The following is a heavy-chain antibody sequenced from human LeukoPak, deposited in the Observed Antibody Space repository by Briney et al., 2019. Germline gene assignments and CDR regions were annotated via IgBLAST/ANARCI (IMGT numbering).Heavy chain of an antibody. J-gene: IGHJ4*02. Sequence: PSETLSLTCAVYGGSFSGYYWSWIRQPPGKGLEWIGEINHSGSTNYNPSLKSRVTISVDTSKNQFSLKLSSVTAADTAVYYCARLSFLYYDFWSGYLKGYFDYWGQGTLVTVSS. CDR2: INHSGST. V-gene: IGHV4-34*01. CDR1: GGSFSGYY. CDR3: ARLSFLYYDFWSGYLKGYFDY. D-gene: IGHD3-3*01.